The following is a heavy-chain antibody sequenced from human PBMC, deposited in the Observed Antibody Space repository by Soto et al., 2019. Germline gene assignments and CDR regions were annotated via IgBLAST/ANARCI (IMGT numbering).Heavy chain of an antibody. CDR2: MYYSGST. CDR1: GGSIRSNY. V-gene: IGHV4-59*01. J-gene: IGHJ6*02. D-gene: IGHD6-25*01. Sequence: SETLSLTCTVSGGSIRSNYWSWIRQPPGKGLEWIGHMYYSGSTNYNPSLKSRVTISLDTSKNQFSLKLSSVTAADTAVYFCARDRVIVAADGTYFYGMDVWGQGTTVT. CDR3: ARDRVIVAADGTYFYGMDV.